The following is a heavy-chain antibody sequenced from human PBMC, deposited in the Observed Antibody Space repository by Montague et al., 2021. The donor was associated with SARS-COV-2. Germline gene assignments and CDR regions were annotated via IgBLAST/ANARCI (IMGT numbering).Heavy chain of an antibody. J-gene: IGHJ4*02. D-gene: IGHD3-22*01. Sequence: SETLSLTCTVSGGSISSYYWNWIRQPPGKGLEWIGYIYYSRGTNYNPSLKSRVTIPVDTSKNQFSLKLSSVTAADTAVYYCARGGGSGYRYYFDYWGQGSLVTVSS. V-gene: IGHV4-59*01. CDR3: ARGGGSGYRYYFDY. CDR1: GGSISSYY. CDR2: IYYSRGT.